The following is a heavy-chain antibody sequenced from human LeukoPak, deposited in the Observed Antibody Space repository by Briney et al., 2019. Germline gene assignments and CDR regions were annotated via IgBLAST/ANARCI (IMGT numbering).Heavy chain of an antibody. CDR1: GFTFSSYS. CDR2: VSSSGNYI. V-gene: IGHV3-21*01. Sequence: GGSLRLSCAASGFTFSSYSMNWVRQAPGKGLDWVASVSSSGNYIYYADSVRGRFTISRDNAKNSLYLQVNSLRAEDTAVYYCARDGYASGSHDYWGQGTLVTVSS. CDR3: ARDGYASGSHDY. J-gene: IGHJ4*02. D-gene: IGHD3-10*01.